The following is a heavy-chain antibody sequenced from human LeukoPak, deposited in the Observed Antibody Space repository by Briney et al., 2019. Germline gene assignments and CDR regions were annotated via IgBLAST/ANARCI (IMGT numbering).Heavy chain of an antibody. D-gene: IGHD3-9*01. CDR2: INHSGST. V-gene: IGHV4-34*01. J-gene: IGHJ4*02. Sequence: SETLSLTCAVYGGSFSGYYWSWIRQPPGKGLEWIGEINHSGSTNYNPSLKSRVTISVDTSKNQFSLKVSSVTGADTAVYYCAREGGLRYFDWLSDYFDYWGQGTLVTVSS. CDR3: AREGGLRYFDWLSDYFDY. CDR1: GGSFSGYY.